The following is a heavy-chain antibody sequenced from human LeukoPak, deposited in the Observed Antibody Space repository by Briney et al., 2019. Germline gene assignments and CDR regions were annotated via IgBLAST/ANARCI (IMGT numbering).Heavy chain of an antibody. Sequence: PGGSLRLSCAASGFTFSSYAMSWVRQAPGKGLEWVSAISGSGGSTYYADSVKGRFTISRDNSKNTLYLQMNSLRAEDTAVYYCAKLLRYQLLYNRLNWFDPWGQGTLVTVSS. V-gene: IGHV3-23*01. CDR3: AKLLRYQLLYNRLNWFDP. CDR1: GFTFSSYA. CDR2: ISGSGGST. J-gene: IGHJ5*02. D-gene: IGHD2-2*02.